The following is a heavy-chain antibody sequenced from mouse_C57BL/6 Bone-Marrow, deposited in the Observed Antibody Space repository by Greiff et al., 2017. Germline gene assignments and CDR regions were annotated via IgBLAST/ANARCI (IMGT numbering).Heavy chain of an antibody. V-gene: IGHV14-4*01. J-gene: IGHJ2*01. CDR1: GFNIKDDY. Sequence: VQLMQSGAELVRPGASVKLSCTASGFNIKDDYMHWVKQRPEQGLEWIGWIDPENGDTEYASKFQGKATITADTSSNTAYLQLSSLTSEDTAVYYCTTIITTGYWGQGTTLTVSS. CDR2: IDPENGDT. D-gene: IGHD1-2*01. CDR3: TTIITTGY.